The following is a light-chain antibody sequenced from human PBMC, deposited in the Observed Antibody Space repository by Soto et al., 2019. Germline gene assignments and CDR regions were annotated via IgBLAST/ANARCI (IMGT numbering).Light chain of an antibody. CDR1: RGHSSYA. CDR2: LNSDGSH. V-gene: IGLV4-69*01. CDR3: QTWGTGTLV. J-gene: IGLJ2*01. Sequence: QLVLTQSPSASASLGASVKLTCTLSRGHSSYAIAWHQQQPEKGPRYLMKLNSDGSHSKGDGIPNRFSRSSSGAERYLTISSLQSEDEADDYCQTWGTGTLVFGGGTKVTVL.